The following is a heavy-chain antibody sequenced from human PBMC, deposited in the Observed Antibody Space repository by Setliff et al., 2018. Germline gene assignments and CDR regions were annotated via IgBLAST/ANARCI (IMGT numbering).Heavy chain of an antibody. CDR1: GFRFSYA. CDR2: VSGSGVNT. Sequence: SGGSLRLSCVASGFRFSYAMSWVRQAPGKGLEWVSGVSGSGVNTFYADSVKGRFTISRDDSKNTLYLQMNSLRTEDTALYYCAKDLGVNFGELIAWGQGALVTVSS. V-gene: IGHV3-23*01. CDR3: AKDLGVNFGELIA. J-gene: IGHJ5*02. D-gene: IGHD3-10*01.